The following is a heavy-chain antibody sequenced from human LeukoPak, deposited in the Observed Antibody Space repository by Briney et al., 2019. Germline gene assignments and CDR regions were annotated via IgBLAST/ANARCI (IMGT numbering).Heavy chain of an antibody. CDR1: NYSISTDYY. CDR2: IYYSGST. J-gene: IGHJ4*02. Sequence: SETLSLTCSVSNYSISTDYYWGWIRQPPGKGLEWIGYIYYSGSTNYNPSLKSRVTISVDTSKNQFSLKLSSVTAADTAVYYCARGDYDILTGYYNHYYFDYWGQGTLVTVSS. V-gene: IGHV4-61*01. D-gene: IGHD3-9*01. CDR3: ARGDYDILTGYYNHYYFDY.